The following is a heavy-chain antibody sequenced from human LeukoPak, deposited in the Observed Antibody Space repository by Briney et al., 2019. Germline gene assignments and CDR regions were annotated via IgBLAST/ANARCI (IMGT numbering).Heavy chain of an antibody. CDR1: GFTVSGNY. J-gene: IGHJ4*02. CDR3: TSSGGTSVHYLDY. D-gene: IGHD4-23*01. V-gene: IGHV3-53*01. Sequence: PGGSLRLSCAVSGFTVSGNYMSWIRQGPGKGLEWVSLIYSDDTTLYADSVKGGFTIPRDTSKNTLYLLVSNLSADDTAVYYCTSSGGTSVHYLDYWGQGTLVTVSS. CDR2: IYSDDTT.